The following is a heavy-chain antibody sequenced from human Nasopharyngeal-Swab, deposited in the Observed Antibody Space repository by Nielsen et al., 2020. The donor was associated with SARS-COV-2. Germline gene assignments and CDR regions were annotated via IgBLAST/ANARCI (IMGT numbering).Heavy chain of an antibody. V-gene: IGHV1-69*13. D-gene: IGHD3-16*01. CDR3: ARHPRSYYDYVWGSTPFSFDY. Sequence: SVKVSCKASGGTFSSYAISWVRQAPGQGLEWMGGIIPIFGTANYAQKFQGRVTITADESTSTAYIELSSLRSEDTAVYYCARHPRSYYDYVWGSTPFSFDYWGQGTLVTVSS. CDR1: GGTFSSYA. J-gene: IGHJ4*02. CDR2: IIPIFGTA.